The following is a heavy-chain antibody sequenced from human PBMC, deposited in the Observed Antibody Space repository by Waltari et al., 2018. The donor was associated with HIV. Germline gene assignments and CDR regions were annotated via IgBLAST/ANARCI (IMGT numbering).Heavy chain of an antibody. CDR1: EVSVGTVG. Sequence: VRLVESGGGVIQPGGSLRLSCITSEVSVGTVGCNWVGQSPGRGLEWVSFIRFDASEEFYLESVEARFTVSRDNSNNTLFLQMSGLRVDDTAIYFCAKDFKARGLEPSYIDSWVQGSSVTVSS. CDR3: AKDFKARGLEPSYIDS. V-gene: IGHV3-30*02. CDR2: IRFDASEE. J-gene: IGHJ4*02.